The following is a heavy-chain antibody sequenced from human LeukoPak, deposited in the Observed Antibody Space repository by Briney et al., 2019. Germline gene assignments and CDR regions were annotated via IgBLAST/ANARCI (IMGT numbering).Heavy chain of an antibody. V-gene: IGHV3-33*01. Sequence: GGSLRLSCAASGFTFSSYGMHWVRQAPGKGLEWVAVIWYDGSNKYYADSVKGRFTISKDNSKNTLYLQMNSLRAEGTAVYCCARGSSSWYFRGDDYWGQGTLVSVSS. D-gene: IGHD6-13*01. CDR2: IWYDGSNK. CDR1: GFTFSSYG. CDR3: ARGSSSWYFRGDDY. J-gene: IGHJ4*02.